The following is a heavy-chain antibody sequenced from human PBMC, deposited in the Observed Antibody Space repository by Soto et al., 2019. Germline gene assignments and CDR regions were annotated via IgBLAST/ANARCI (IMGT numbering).Heavy chain of an antibody. V-gene: IGHV3-30-3*01. D-gene: IGHD2-15*01. CDR3: ARDRIVVVVAATYYYYGMDV. CDR1: GFTFSSYA. Sequence: GWSLRLSCAASGFTFSSYAMHWVRQAPGKGLEWVAVISYDGSNKYYADSVKGRFTISRDNSKNTLYLQMNSLRAEDTAVYYCARDRIVVVVAATYYYYGMDVWGQGTTVTVSS. J-gene: IGHJ6*02. CDR2: ISYDGSNK.